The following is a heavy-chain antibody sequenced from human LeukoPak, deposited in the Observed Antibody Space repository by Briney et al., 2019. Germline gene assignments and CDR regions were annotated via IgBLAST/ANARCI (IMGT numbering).Heavy chain of an antibody. Sequence: PGGSLRLSCAASGFTFGSYAMHWVRQALGKGLEYGSAITNDGGTTFYANSVKGRFTISRDNSKNTLFLQMGSLRPEDMAVYYCARVDDFTYDFWGQGTLVSVSS. D-gene: IGHD2-2*03. CDR3: ARVDDFTYDF. CDR2: ITNDGGTT. V-gene: IGHV3-64*01. J-gene: IGHJ4*02. CDR1: GFTFGSYA.